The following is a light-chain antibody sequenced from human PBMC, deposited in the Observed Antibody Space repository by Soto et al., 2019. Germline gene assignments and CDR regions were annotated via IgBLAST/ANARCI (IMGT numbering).Light chain of an antibody. Sequence: DIQMTQSLSSLSASVGDRVTITCRASQSIGSYLNWYQQKPGKAPKLLIYAASSLQSGVPSRFSGGASGTDFPLTISSLQPEDFATYCCQQSHSTPVYTVGQGIKLEIK. CDR3: QQSHSTPVYT. J-gene: IGKJ2*01. CDR2: AAS. V-gene: IGKV1-39*01. CDR1: QSIGSY.